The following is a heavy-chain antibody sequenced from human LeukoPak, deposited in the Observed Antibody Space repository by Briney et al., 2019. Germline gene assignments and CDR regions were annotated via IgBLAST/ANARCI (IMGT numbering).Heavy chain of an antibody. V-gene: IGHV3-30-3*01. J-gene: IGHJ4*02. CDR3: ASTLFDY. CDR2: ISYDGSNK. CDR1: GFTFSSYA. Sequence: PGGSLRLSCAASGFTFSSYAMHWVRQAPGKGLEWVAVISYDGSNKYYADSVKGRFTISRDNSKNTLYLQMNSLRAEDTAVYYCASTLFDYWGQGTLVTVSS.